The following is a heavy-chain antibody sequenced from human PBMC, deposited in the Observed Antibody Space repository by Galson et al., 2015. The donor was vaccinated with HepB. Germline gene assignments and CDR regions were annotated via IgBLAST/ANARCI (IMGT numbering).Heavy chain of an antibody. CDR3: VRERNVVVYYFVH. D-gene: IGHD2-15*01. V-gene: IGHV3-30*04. J-gene: IGHJ4*02. CDR1: GFSFRSHT. CDR2: LSRDGRTP. Sequence: SLRLSCAASGFSFRSHTMHWVRQAPGKGLEWVALLSRDGRTPYYSDSVRGRFTISRDNSKNTLDLHMSSLRPEDTALYYCVRERNVVVYYFVHWGLGTLVTVSS.